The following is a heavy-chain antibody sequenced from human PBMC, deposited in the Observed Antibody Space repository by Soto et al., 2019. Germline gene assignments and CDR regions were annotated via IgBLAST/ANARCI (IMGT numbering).Heavy chain of an antibody. CDR2: IHHSGST. CDR1: GGSLSSYY. Sequence: TLSLTCAVYGGSLSSYYWSWIRQPPGKGLEWIGEIHHSGSTNYNPSLKSRVLISLDTSKNHFFLRLTSVTAADTAVYYCARWARTSIGGKDFDYWGQGTLVTVSS. D-gene: IGHD3-16*01. CDR3: ARWARTSIGGKDFDY. V-gene: IGHV4-34*01. J-gene: IGHJ4*02.